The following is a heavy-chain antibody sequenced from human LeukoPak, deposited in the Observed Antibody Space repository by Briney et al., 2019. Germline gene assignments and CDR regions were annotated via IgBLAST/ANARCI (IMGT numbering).Heavy chain of an antibody. CDR2: IYYSGST. Sequence: SETLSLTCTVSGGSISSSSSYWGWIRQPPGTGLEWIGSIYYSGSTYYNPSLKSRVTISVDTSKNQFSLKLSSVTAADTAVYYCARGRGRSYFDYWGQGTLVTVSS. CDR3: ARGRGRSYFDY. CDR1: GGSISSSSSY. D-gene: IGHD1-14*01. J-gene: IGHJ4*02. V-gene: IGHV4-39*01.